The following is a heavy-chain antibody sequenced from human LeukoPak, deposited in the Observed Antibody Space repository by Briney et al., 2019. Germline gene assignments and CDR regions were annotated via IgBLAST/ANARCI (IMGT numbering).Heavy chain of an antibody. V-gene: IGHV3-74*01. CDR3: ATGNYYDSRGYYTFGH. J-gene: IGHJ4*02. CDR1: EFTFDKYW. D-gene: IGHD3-22*01. CDR2: INGDGTIT. Sequence: GGSLRLSCAASEFTFDKYWMHWVRQAPGKGLVWVSRINGDGTITSYADSVKGAFIISRDNAKNTLYLQVRSLRAEDTAVYYCATGNYYDSRGYYTFGHWGQGTLVTVPS.